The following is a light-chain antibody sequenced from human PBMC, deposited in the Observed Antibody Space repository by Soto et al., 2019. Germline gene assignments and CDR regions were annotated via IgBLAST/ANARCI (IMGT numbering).Light chain of an antibody. CDR3: GAWDSKLNAWV. J-gene: IGLJ3*02. CDR2: AND. CDR1: NVNIGDNH. V-gene: IGLV1-51*01. Sequence: QSVLTQPPSVSAAPGQRVTIPCSGSNVNIGDNHVSWYQHLPGTAPKLVVYANDKRPSGIPVRFSGSKSGTSGTLAIAGLQPGDEAEYYCGAWDSKLNAWVFGGGTKVTVL.